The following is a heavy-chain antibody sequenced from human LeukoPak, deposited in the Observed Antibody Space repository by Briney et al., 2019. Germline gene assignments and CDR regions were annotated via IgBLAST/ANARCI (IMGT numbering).Heavy chain of an antibody. Sequence: SETLSLTCTVSGGSISSYYWSWIRQPPGKGLEWIGYIYYSGSTNYNPSLKSRVTISVDTSKNQFSLKLSSVTTADTAVYFCARDNALGYFDMWGQGTRVTVSS. CDR2: IYYSGST. CDR3: ARDNALGYFDM. D-gene: IGHD1-26*01. CDR1: GGSISSYY. J-gene: IGHJ3*02. V-gene: IGHV4-59*01.